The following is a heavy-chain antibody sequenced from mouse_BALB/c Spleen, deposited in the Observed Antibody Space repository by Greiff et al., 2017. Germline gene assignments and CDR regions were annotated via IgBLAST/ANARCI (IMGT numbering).Heavy chain of an antibody. CDR3: ARHRDYGNAWFAY. CDR1: GFTFSSYY. Sequence: DVKLVESGGGLVKLGGSLTLSCAASGFTFSSYYMSWVRQTPEKRLELVAAINSNGGSTYYPDTVTGRFTISRNNAKNTLYLQMSSLKSEDTALYDCARHRDYGNAWFAYWGQGTLVTVSA. J-gene: IGHJ3*01. CDR2: INSNGGST. V-gene: IGHV5-6-2*01. D-gene: IGHD2-1*01.